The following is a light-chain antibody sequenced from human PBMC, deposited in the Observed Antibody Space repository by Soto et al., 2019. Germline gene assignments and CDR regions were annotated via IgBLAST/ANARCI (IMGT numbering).Light chain of an antibody. V-gene: IGKV3-15*01. CDR2: AAS. J-gene: IGKJ1*01. CDR3: QQYKNWPPWT. Sequence: EIVMTQSPATLSVSPVERATLSCRASQNIGTNLAWFQQKPGQAPRLLIYAASIRATDFPARFSGSGSGTEFPLTISGLQSDDFAVYFCQQYKNWPPWTFGHGTQVEIK. CDR1: QNIGTN.